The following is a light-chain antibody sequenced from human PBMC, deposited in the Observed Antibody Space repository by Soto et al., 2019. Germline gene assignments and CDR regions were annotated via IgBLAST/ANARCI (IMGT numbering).Light chain of an antibody. CDR2: DAS. V-gene: IGKV3-11*01. CDR1: QSVSSY. J-gene: IGKJ1*01. Sequence: EIVLTQSPAILSMSPGERATLSCRASQSVSSYFAWYQQKPGQAPRLLIYDASNRATGVLARFSGSGSGTDFTLTISSLEPEGFAVYYCQQRRYWPVTFGQGTKVEIK. CDR3: QQRRYWPVT.